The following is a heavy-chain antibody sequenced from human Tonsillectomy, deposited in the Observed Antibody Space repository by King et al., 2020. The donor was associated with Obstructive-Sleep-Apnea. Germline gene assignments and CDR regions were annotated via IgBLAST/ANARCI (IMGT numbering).Heavy chain of an antibody. CDR2: RLDCGSSN. Sequence: VQLVESGGCVGQPGRVLRLSCEAARLTCSIYAMNWVSQAPGNGLEWVSVRLDCGSSNYYAYAVKGRFTNSRDKSKNTLYLQMNSRRAEDTAVYYCARDRDNWNPRGVFYWGQGTLVTVSS. V-gene: IGHV3-30*04. D-gene: IGHD1-20*01. CDR3: ARDRDNWNPRGVFY. CDR1: RLTCSIYA. J-gene: IGHJ4*02.